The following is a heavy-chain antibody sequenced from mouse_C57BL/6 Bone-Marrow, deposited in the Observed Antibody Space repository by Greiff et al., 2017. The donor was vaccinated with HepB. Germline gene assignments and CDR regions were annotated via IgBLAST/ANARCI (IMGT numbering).Heavy chain of an antibody. D-gene: IGHD1-1*01. J-gene: IGHJ2*01. Sequence: QVQLQQSGPGLVAPSQSLSITCTVSGFSLTSYAISWVRQPPGKGLEWLGVIWTGGGTNYNSALKSRMRISKDNSKSQVFLKMNSLQTDDTARYYCAREYYGSSLYYFDYWGQGTTLTVSS. CDR3: AREYYGSSLYYFDY. V-gene: IGHV2-9-1*01. CDR1: GFSLTSYA. CDR2: IWTGGGT.